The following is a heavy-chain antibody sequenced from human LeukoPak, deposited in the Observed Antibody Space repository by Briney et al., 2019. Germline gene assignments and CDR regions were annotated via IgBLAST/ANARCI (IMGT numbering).Heavy chain of an antibody. V-gene: IGHV1-69*05. CDR3: VTTDTATAGGLDY. D-gene: IGHD5-18*01. Sequence: GASVKVSCKASGGTFSSYAISWVRQAPGQGLEWMGGITPIFGTANYAQKFQDRVTITRDRSMSTAYMELSSLTSEDRAMYYCVTTDTATAGGLDYWGQGTLVTVSS. CDR1: GGTFSSYA. J-gene: IGHJ4*02. CDR2: ITPIFGTA.